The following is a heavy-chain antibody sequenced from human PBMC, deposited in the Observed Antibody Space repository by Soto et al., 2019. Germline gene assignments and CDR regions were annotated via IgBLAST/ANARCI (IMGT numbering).Heavy chain of an antibody. CDR1: GGSFSGYY. Sequence: QVQLQQWGAGLLKPSETLSLTCAVYGGSFSGYYWSWIRQPPGKGLEWIGEINHSGSTNYNPSLRIRVTISVDTSKNHFSLKLSSVTAADTAVYYCARSPGSGSYPPTAYYFDYWGQGTLVTVSS. CDR2: INHSGST. V-gene: IGHV4-34*01. J-gene: IGHJ4*02. D-gene: IGHD3-10*01. CDR3: ARSPGSGSYPPTAYYFDY.